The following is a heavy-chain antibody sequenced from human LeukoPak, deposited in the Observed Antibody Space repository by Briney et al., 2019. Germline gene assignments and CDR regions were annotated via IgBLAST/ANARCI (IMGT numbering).Heavy chain of an antibody. V-gene: IGHV4-4*07. D-gene: IGHD3-22*01. J-gene: IGHJ6*03. CDR3: ARVRFDTYYYDSSGSTVDYYYMDV. CDR1: GGSISSYY. CDR2: IYTSGST. Sequence: SETLSLTCTVSGGSISSYYWSWIRQPAGKGLEWIGRIYTSGSTNYNPSLKSRVTVSVDTSKNQFSLKLSSVTAADTAVYYCARVRFDTYYYDSSGSTVDYYYMDVWGKGTTVTISS.